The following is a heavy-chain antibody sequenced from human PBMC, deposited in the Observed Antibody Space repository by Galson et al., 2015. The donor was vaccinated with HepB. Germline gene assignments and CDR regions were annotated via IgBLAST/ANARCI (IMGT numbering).Heavy chain of an antibody. D-gene: IGHD1-1*01. CDR3: ARELGRLGTFDF. CDR1: GFTFSSYE. V-gene: IGHV3-48*03. J-gene: IGHJ4*02. Sequence: SLRLSCAASGFTFSSYEMNWVRQAPGKGLEWVSYISSSGSTIYYADSVKGRFTISRDNAKNSLYLQMNSLRAEDTAVYYCARELGRLGTFDFWGQGTLVTVSS. CDR2: ISSSGSTI.